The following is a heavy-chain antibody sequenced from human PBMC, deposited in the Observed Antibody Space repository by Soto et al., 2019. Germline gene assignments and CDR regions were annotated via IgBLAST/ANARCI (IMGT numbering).Heavy chain of an antibody. CDR2: IYSGGST. Sequence: LRLSCAASGFTVGSNYMSWVRQAPGKGLEWVSVIYSGGSTYYADSVKGRFTISRDNSKNTLYLQMNSLRAEDTAVYYCARAAPAANWFDPWGQGTLVTVSS. V-gene: IGHV3-53*01. CDR1: GFTVGSNY. D-gene: IGHD2-2*01. CDR3: ARAAPAANWFDP. J-gene: IGHJ5*02.